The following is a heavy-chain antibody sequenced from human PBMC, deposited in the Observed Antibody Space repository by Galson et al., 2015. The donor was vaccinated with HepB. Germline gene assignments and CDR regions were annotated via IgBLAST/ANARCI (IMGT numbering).Heavy chain of an antibody. CDR2: INAGNGNT. CDR1: GYTFTSYA. Sequence: SVKVSCKASGYTFTSYAMHWVRQAPGQRLEWMGWINAGNGNTKYSQKFQGRVTITRDTSASTAYMELSSLRSEDTAVYYCARAILGVVVPAAILDYWGQGTLVTVSS. CDR3: ARAILGVVVPAAILDY. V-gene: IGHV1-3*01. J-gene: IGHJ4*02. D-gene: IGHD2-2*01.